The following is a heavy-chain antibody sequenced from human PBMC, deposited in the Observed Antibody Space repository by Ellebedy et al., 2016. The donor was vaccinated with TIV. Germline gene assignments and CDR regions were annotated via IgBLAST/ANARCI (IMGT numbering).Heavy chain of an antibody. D-gene: IGHD4-17*01. CDR2: INPSGGST. Sequence: AASVKVSCKASGYTFTSYYMHWVRQAPGQGLEWMGIINPSGGSTSYAQTLQGRVTMTRDTSTSTVYMELSSLRSEDTAVYYCARDLTVTKAYYYYGMDVWGQGTTVTVSS. CDR3: ARDLTVTKAYYYYGMDV. J-gene: IGHJ6*02. CDR1: GYTFTSYY. V-gene: IGHV1-46*04.